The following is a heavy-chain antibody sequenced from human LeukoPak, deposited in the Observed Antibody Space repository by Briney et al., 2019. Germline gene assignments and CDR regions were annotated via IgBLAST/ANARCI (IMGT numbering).Heavy chain of an antibody. J-gene: IGHJ4*02. D-gene: IGHD5-24*01. CDR3: ATSYGRDGYNYGSVFDY. CDR1: GGSISSYY. Sequence: PSETLSLTCTVSGGSISSYYWSWIRQPPGKGLEWIGYIYYSGSTNYNPSLKSRVTISVGTSKNQFSLKLSSVTAADTAVYYCATSYGRDGYNYGSVFDYWGQGTLVTVSS. CDR2: IYYSGST. V-gene: IGHV4-59*01.